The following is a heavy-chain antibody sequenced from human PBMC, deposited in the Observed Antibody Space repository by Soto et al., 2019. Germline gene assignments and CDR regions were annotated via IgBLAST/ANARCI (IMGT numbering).Heavy chain of an antibody. D-gene: IGHD5-18*01. Sequence: QVQLQESGPGLVKTSQTLSLTCTVSVGSISSGDYYWSWIRQPPGKGLEWIGYLYYSGSTYYNPSLKSRVTIAVDTYKNQFSLKLSSVTAADTAVYYCARGYSYGSIDYWGQGTLVTVSS. CDR1: VGSISSGDYY. CDR3: ARGYSYGSIDY. J-gene: IGHJ4*02. CDR2: LYYSGST. V-gene: IGHV4-30-4*01.